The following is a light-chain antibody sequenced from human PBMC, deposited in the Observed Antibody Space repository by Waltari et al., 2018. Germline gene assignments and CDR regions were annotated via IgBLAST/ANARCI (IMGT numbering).Light chain of an antibody. Sequence: SYVLTQPPSVSVAPGKTAKITCGTNNIGAKGVHWYQHKPGQAPVLVIYDDRDRPSGIPGRFPGSNSGDTATLTISRVDAGDEADYYCQVWDSSSDHVIFGGGTKLTVL. CDR1: NIGAKG. CDR3: QVWDSSSDHVI. J-gene: IGLJ2*01. CDR2: DDR. V-gene: IGLV3-21*04.